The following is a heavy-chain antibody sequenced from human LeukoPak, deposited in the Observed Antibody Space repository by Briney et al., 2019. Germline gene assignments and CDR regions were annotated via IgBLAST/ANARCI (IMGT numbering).Heavy chain of an antibody. CDR1: GFTFSSYS. CDR2: ISSSSSYI. V-gene: IGHV3-21*01. J-gene: IGHJ4*02. D-gene: IGHD1-26*01. Sequence: GGSLRLSCAASGFTFSSYSMNWVRQAPGKGLEWVSSISSSSSYIYYADSVKGRFTISRDNAKNSLYLQMNSLRAEDTAVYYCARGFVEWELSEDYWGQGTLVTVSS. CDR3: ARGFVEWELSEDY.